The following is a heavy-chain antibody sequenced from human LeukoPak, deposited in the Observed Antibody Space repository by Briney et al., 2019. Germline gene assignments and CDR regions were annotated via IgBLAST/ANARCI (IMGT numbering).Heavy chain of an antibody. CDR1: GACISSFY. Sequence: PSETLTLTCAVSGACISSFYWTWIRQPPGKGLEWIGYIYYSGSTNYNPSLKSRVTISVDTSKNQFSLKLSSVTAADTAVYYCARRTYYYDSSGYYHYFDYWGQGTLVTVSS. CDR3: ARRTYYYDSSGYYHYFDY. V-gene: IGHV4-59*08. D-gene: IGHD3-22*01. CDR2: IYYSGST. J-gene: IGHJ4*02.